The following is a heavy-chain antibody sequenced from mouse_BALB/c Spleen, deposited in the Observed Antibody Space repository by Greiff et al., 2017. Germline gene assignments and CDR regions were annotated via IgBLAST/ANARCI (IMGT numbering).Heavy chain of an antibody. V-gene: IGHV5-12-2*01. Sequence: EVQLVESGGGLVQPGGSLKLSCAASGFTFSSYTMSWVRQTPEKRLEWVAYISNGGGSTYYPDTVKGRFTISRDNAKNTLYLQMSSLKSEDTAMYYCARHGGSSYYFDYWGQGTTLTASS. CDR3: ARHGGSSYYFDY. D-gene: IGHD1-1*01. J-gene: IGHJ2*01. CDR1: GFTFSSYT. CDR2: ISNGGGST.